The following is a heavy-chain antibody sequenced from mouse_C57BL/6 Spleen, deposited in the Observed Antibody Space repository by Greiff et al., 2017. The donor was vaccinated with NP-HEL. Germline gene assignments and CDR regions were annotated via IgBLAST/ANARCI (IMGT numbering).Heavy chain of an antibody. CDR2: ISSGSSTI. D-gene: IGHD1-1*01. V-gene: IGHV5-17*01. CDR1: GFTFSDYG. Sequence: EVQVVESGGGLVKPGGSLKLSCAASGFTFSDYGMHWVRQAPEKGLEWVAYISSGSSTIYYADTVKGRFTISRDNAKNTLFLQMTSLRSEDTAMYYCARWGGYGSSFYYAMDYWGQGTSVTVSS. CDR3: ARWGGYGSSFYYAMDY. J-gene: IGHJ4*01.